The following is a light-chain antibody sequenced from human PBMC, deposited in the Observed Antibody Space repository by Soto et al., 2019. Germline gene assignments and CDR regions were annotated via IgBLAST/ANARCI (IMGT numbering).Light chain of an antibody. V-gene: IGLV2-14*01. Sequence: SALTQPASVSGSPGQSITISCTGTSSDVGGYNYVSWYQQHPGKAPKLMIYDVSNRPSGVSNRFSGSKSGNTASLTISGLQAEDEADYYCSSYTSSSTLRHVFGTGTKVTVL. CDR2: DVS. CDR1: SSDVGGYNY. CDR3: SSYTSSSTLRHV. J-gene: IGLJ1*01.